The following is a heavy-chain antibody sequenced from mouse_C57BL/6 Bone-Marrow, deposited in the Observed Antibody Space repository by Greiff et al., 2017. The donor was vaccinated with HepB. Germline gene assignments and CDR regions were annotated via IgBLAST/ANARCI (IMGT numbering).Heavy chain of an antibody. D-gene: IGHD2-1*01. Sequence: QVQLQQSGPGLVQPSQSLSITCTVSGFSLTSYGVHWVRQSPGKGLEWLGVIWRGGSTDYNAAFMSRLSITKDNSKSQVFFKMNSLQADDTAIYYCAKYGNFSYWYFDVWGTGTTVTVSS. CDR2: IWRGGST. J-gene: IGHJ1*03. CDR1: GFSLTSYG. V-gene: IGHV2-5*01. CDR3: AKYGNFSYWYFDV.